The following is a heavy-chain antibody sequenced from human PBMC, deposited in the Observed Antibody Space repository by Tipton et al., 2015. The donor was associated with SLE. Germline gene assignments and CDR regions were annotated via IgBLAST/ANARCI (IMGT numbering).Heavy chain of an antibody. Sequence: SLRLSCTASGFPFSSYGMHWVRQAPGKGLEWVAVIWSNGGNEYYGDSLKGRFTISRDNSKNTLYLEMNSLRAEDTAVYYCAKDLTQYYYAMDVWGQGPTVTVSS. J-gene: IGHJ6*02. CDR1: GFPFSSYG. D-gene: IGHD2-21*02. CDR3: AKDLTQYYYAMDV. CDR2: IWSNGGNE. V-gene: IGHV3-33*06.